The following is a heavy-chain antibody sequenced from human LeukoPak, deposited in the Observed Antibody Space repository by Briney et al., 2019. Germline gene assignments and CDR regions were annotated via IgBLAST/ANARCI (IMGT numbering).Heavy chain of an antibody. CDR2: ISGSGSSI. J-gene: IGHJ4*02. CDR3: ARDQSIYYDSSGYFDY. Sequence: GGSLRLSCAASGFTFSNYAMNWVRQAPGKGLEWVSVISGSGSSIYYADSVKGRFTISRDNSKNTLYLQMNSLRSEDTAVYYCARDQSIYYDSSGYFDYWGQGTLVTVPS. CDR1: GFTFSNYA. V-gene: IGHV3-23*01. D-gene: IGHD3-22*01.